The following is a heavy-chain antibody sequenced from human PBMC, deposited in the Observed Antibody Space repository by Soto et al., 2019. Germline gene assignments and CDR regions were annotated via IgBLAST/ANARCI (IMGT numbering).Heavy chain of an antibody. D-gene: IGHD3-22*01. Sequence: GGSLRLSCAASGFTFSSYWMTWVRQAPGKGLEFLATIKPDGSETFYVDSVKGRFTISRDNAENSLSLQMNSLRAEDTAVYYCARGDYHDTSGPFSDAFDVWGQGTMVTVSS. V-gene: IGHV3-7*04. CDR3: ARGDYHDTSGPFSDAFDV. CDR1: GFTFSSYW. CDR2: IKPDGSET. J-gene: IGHJ3*01.